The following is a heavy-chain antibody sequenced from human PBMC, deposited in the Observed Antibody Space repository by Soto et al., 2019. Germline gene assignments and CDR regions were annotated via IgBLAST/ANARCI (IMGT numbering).Heavy chain of an antibody. CDR3: AKGAPVVVVAADWFDP. CDR1: GFTFSSYG. CDR2: ISYDGSNK. V-gene: IGHV3-30*18. J-gene: IGHJ5*02. D-gene: IGHD2-15*01. Sequence: QVQLVESGGGVVQPGRSLRLSCAASGFTFSSYGMHWVRQAPGKGLEWVAVISYDGSNKYYADSVKGRFTISRDNSKKXLDLQMNGLRAEDTAVYYCAKGAPVVVVAADWFDPWGQGTLVTVSS.